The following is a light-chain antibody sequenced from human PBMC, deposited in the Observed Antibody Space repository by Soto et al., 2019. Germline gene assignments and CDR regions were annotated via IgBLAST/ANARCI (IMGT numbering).Light chain of an antibody. V-gene: IGLV2-23*01. CDR1: STDFENYNL. Sequence: QSALTQPASVSGSPGQSITISCTRSSTDFENYNLVSWYQHCPDKAPKLIIYEGTNRPSEISDRFSGSESDTTASLIISGLQPEDEADYYCSSYAGSSARVVFGGGTQLTVL. J-gene: IGLJ2*01. CDR2: EGT. CDR3: SSYAGSSARVV.